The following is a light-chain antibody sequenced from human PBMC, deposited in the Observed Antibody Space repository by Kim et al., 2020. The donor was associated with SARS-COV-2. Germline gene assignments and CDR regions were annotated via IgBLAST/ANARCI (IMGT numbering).Light chain of an antibody. CDR2: GAS. CDR3: QQYGSSPPWT. CDR1: QSVSSSY. V-gene: IGKV3-20*01. J-gene: IGKJ1*01. Sequence: PGERPTVSCKASQSVSSSYLAWYQQKPGQAPRLLIYGASSRATGIPDRFSGSGSGTDFTLTISRLEPEDFAVYYCQQYGSSPPWTFGQGTKVDIK.